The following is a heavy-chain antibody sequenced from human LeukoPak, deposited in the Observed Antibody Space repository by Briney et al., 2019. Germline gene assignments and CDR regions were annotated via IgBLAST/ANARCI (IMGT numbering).Heavy chain of an antibody. CDR1: GYALTELS. CDR2: FDPEDGET. J-gene: IGHJ4*02. D-gene: IGHD1-26*01. CDR3: ATGRSGYSGCYSFDY. Sequence: ASVKVSCKVSGYALTELSMHWVRQAPGKGLEWMGGFDPEDGETIYAQKFQGRVTMTEDTSTDTAYMELSSLRSEDTAVYYCATGRSGYSGCYSFDYWGQGTLVTVSS. V-gene: IGHV1-24*01.